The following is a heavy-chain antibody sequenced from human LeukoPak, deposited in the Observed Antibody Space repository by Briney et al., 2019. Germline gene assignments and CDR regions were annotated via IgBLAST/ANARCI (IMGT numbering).Heavy chain of an antibody. D-gene: IGHD6-19*01. J-gene: IGHJ4*02. CDR2: IDNSGNA. V-gene: IGHV4-4*07. CDR1: GFSFSGSA. Sequence: GSLRLSCAASGFSFSGSAIHWIRQSAGKGLEWIGRIDNSGNANYNPSLESRVTMSVDTSKNQFSPKLSSVIAADTAVYFCARERAGQWLAFDYWGQGTLVTVSS. CDR3: ARERAGQWLAFDY.